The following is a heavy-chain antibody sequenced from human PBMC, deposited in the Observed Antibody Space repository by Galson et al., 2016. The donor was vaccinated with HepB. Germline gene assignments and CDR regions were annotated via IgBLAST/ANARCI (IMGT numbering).Heavy chain of an antibody. CDR3: VRARGSYASGFGH. CDR1: GFTFSSYA. D-gene: IGHD2-2*01. V-gene: IGHV3-33*08. J-gene: IGHJ5*02. CDR2: IWYDGSNK. Sequence: SLRLSCAASGFTFSSYAIHWVRQTPGQGLEWVAAIWYDGSNKYYSDSVRGRFTISRDNSKNTSYLQMNSLRAADTAVYYCVRARGSYASGFGHWGQGTLVSVSS.